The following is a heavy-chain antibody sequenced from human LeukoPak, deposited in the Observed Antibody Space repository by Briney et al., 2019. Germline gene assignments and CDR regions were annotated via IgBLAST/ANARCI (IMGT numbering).Heavy chain of an antibody. Sequence: PSETLSLTCTVSGGSISSYYWSWIRQPAGKGLEWIGRIHTSGSTNYNPSLTSRVTMSVDTSKNQFSLKLSSVTAADTAVYYCARDQYYYDSSGYYRFDYWGQGTLVTVSS. CDR2: IHTSGST. CDR1: GGSISSYY. CDR3: ARDQYYYDSSGYYRFDY. V-gene: IGHV4-4*07. D-gene: IGHD3-22*01. J-gene: IGHJ4*02.